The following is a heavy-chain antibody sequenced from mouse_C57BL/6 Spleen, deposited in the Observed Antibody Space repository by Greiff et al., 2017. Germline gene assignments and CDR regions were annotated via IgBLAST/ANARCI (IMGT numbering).Heavy chain of an antibody. CDR2: IYPRSGNT. CDR3: APYGSFDY. D-gene: IGHD1-1*01. J-gene: IGHJ2*01. Sequence: VQLQQSGAELARPGASVSLSCRASGYTFPGYGISGLKKRTGQGLEWIGEIYPRSGNTYYNEKFKGKATLTADKSSSTAYMELRSLTSEDSAVYFCAPYGSFDYWGQGTTLTVSS. V-gene: IGHV1-81*01. CDR1: GYTFPGYG.